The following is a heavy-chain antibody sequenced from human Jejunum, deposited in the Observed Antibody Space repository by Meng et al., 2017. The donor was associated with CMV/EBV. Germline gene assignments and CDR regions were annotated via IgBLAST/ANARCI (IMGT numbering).Heavy chain of an antibody. CDR1: GFSLTTGAVG. CDR2: IYANDEK. CDR3: AHDSPGHYGFDV. J-gene: IGHJ6*02. V-gene: IGHV2-5*01. Sequence: SGFSLTTGAVGVAWVRKPPGRALEWLTLIYANDEKFYSPSLRSRVTITKDTSRNQVVLTMTDMDPVDTATYYCAHDSPGHYGFDVWGQGTTVTVSS.